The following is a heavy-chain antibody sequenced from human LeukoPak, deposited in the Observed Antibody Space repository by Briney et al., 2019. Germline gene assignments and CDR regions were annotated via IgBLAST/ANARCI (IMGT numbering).Heavy chain of an antibody. Sequence: GGSLRLSCAASGFTFGSYKMSWVRQAPGKGLEWVANIKQDGGEKYYVDSVKGRFTISRDNSRNSLYLQMNTLRVEDTAVYYCVPPSVTTTTYTSAMDVWGQGTTVTVSS. CDR2: IKQDGGEK. CDR1: GFTFGSYK. CDR3: VPPSVTTTTYTSAMDV. D-gene: IGHD4-17*01. V-gene: IGHV3-7*01. J-gene: IGHJ6*02.